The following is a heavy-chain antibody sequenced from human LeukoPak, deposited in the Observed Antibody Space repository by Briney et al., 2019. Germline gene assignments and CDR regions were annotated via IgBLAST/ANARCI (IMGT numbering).Heavy chain of an antibody. V-gene: IGHV3-23*01. J-gene: IGHJ4*02. CDR3: AKDSGSGSYIGQNYFDY. D-gene: IGHD3-10*01. CDR1: GFTFSSYA. Sequence: GGSLRLSCAASGFTFSSYAMSWVRQAPGRGLEWVSAISGSGGSTYYADSVKGRFTISRDNSKNTLYLQMNSLRAEDTAVYYCAKDSGSGSYIGQNYFDYWGQGTLVTVSS. CDR2: ISGSGGST.